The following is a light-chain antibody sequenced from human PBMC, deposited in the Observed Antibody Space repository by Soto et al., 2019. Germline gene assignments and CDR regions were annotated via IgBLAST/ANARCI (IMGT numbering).Light chain of an antibody. J-gene: IGKJ1*01. CDR3: QQYGSAPRT. Sequence: DIQMTQSPSTLSASVGDRVTVTCRASQSINSWLAWYQQKPGKAPKLLIYDASSLQSGVPSRFTGSGSGTDFTLTISSLEPEDFAVYYCQQYGSAPRTFGQGTKVDIK. V-gene: IGKV1-5*01. CDR1: QSINSW. CDR2: DAS.